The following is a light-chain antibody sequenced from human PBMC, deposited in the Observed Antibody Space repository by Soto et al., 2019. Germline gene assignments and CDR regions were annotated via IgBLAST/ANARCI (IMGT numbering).Light chain of an antibody. CDR3: QQRSNWPLIT. J-gene: IGKJ5*01. V-gene: IGKV3D-20*02. CDR1: QSVSSSY. Sequence: EIVLTQSPGTLSLSPGERSTLSFSSSQSVSSSYLAWYQQKPGQAPRLLIYDASNRATGIPARFSGSGSGTDFTLTISSLEPEDFAVYYCQQRSNWPLITFGQGTRLEIK. CDR2: DAS.